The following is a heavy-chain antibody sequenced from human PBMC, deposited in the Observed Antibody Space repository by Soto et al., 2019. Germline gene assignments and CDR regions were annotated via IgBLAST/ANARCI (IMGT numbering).Heavy chain of an antibody. CDR1: GYSISSGYY. D-gene: IGHD6-13*01. J-gene: IGHJ6*02. CDR3: ARVGSGYSSSWWRDYYYYGMDV. V-gene: IGHV4-38-2*01. Sequence: PSETLSLTCAVSGYSISSGYYWGWIRQPPGKGLEWIGSIYHSGSTYYNPSLKSRVTISVDTSKNQFSLKLSSVTAADTAVYYCARVGSGYSSSWWRDYYYYGMDVWGQGTTVTVSS. CDR2: IYHSGST.